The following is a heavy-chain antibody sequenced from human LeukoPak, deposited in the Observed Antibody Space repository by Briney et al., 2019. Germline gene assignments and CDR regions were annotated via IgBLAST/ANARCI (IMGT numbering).Heavy chain of an antibody. Sequence: SETLSLTCTVSGGSISSSSYYWGWIRQPPGKGLEWIGSIYYSGSTYYNPSLKSRVTISVDTSKNQFSLKLSSVTAADTAVYYCARLYYEDTHFDYWGQGTLVTVSS. CDR2: IYYSGST. V-gene: IGHV4-39*07. CDR1: GGSISSSSYY. D-gene: IGHD3-22*01. J-gene: IGHJ4*02. CDR3: ARLYYEDTHFDY.